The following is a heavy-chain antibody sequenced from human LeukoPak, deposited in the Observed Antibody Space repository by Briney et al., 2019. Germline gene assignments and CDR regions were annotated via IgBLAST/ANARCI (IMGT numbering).Heavy chain of an antibody. CDR1: GFTFSSYA. J-gene: IGHJ3*02. CDR2: ISYDGSNK. D-gene: IGHD1-26*01. CDR3: ARVIGWDEPFDI. V-gene: IGHV3-30*04. Sequence: GGSLRLSCAASGFTFSSYAMHWVRQAPGKGLEWVALISYDGSNKYYADSVKGRFTISRDNAKNTLYLQMNSLRAEDTAVYYCARVIGWDEPFDIWGQGTMVTVSS.